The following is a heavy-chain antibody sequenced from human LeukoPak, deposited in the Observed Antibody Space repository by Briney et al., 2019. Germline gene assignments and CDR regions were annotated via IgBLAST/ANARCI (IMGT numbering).Heavy chain of an antibody. CDR1: GGSISSSNW. CDR3: VTYYFDSSGPKKNY. CDR2: INHSGST. V-gene: IGHV4-4*02. J-gene: IGHJ4*02. Sequence: SETLSLTCAVSGGSISSSNWWSWIRQPPGKGLEWIGEINHSGSTNYNPSLKSRVTISVDTSKKQFSLKLSSVTAADTAVYYCVTYYFDSSGPKKNYWGQGTLVTVSS. D-gene: IGHD3-22*01.